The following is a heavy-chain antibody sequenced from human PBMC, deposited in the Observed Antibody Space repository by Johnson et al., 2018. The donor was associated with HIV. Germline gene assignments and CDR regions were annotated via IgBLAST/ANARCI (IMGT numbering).Heavy chain of an antibody. V-gene: IGHV3-NL1*01. D-gene: IGHD5-18*01. CDR1: GFTFCNYG. CDR2: IYSGDNT. J-gene: IGHJ3*02. Sequence: QVQLVESGGGVVQPGGSLRLSCKASGFTFCNYGIHWVRQAPGKGLEWVSLIYSGDNTKYADSVKGRFTISRDNSKNTLFLQMNSLRPEDTAVYYCARVSLAYSYGYDAFDIWGQGTRVTVSS. CDR3: ARVSLAYSYGYDAFDI.